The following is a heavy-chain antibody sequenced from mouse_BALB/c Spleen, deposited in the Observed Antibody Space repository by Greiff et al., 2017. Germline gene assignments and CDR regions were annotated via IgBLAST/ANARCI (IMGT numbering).Heavy chain of an antibody. Sequence: DVMLVESGGGLVKPGGSLKLSCAASGFTFSSYAMSWVRQSPEKRLEWVAEISSGGSYTYYPDTVTGRFTISRDNAKNTLYLEMSSLRSEDTAMYYCARVGRYYAMDYWGQGTSVTVSS. V-gene: IGHV5-9-4*01. D-gene: IGHD3-3*01. CDR2: ISSGGSYT. J-gene: IGHJ4*01. CDR3: ARVGRYYAMDY. CDR1: GFTFSSYA.